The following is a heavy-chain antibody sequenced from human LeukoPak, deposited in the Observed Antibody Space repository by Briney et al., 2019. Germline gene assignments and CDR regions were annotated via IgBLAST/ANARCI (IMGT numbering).Heavy chain of an antibody. CDR2: INPNSGGT. CDR1: GYTFTGYY. Sequence: GASVTVSCKASGYTFTGYYMHWVRQAPGQGLEWMGWINPNSGGTNYAQKFQGRVTMARDTSISTAYMELSRLRSDDTAVYYCARDRRYCSGGSCYRGEWFDPWGQGTLVTVSS. D-gene: IGHD2-15*01. V-gene: IGHV1-2*02. CDR3: ARDRRYCSGGSCYRGEWFDP. J-gene: IGHJ5*02.